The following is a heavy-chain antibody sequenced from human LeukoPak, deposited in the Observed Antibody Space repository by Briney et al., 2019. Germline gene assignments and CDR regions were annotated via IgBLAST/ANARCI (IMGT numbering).Heavy chain of an antibody. Sequence: GGSLRLSCAASGFTFRSYSMNWVRQAPGKGLEWVSSINSDSNYIYYADSVQGRFTISRDNAKNSLCLQMNSLRAEDTAVYYCAVAYYYGSGDAFDIWGQGTKVTVSS. CDR1: GFTFRSYS. CDR3: AVAYYYGSGDAFDI. J-gene: IGHJ3*02. CDR2: INSDSNYI. D-gene: IGHD3-10*01. V-gene: IGHV3-21*01.